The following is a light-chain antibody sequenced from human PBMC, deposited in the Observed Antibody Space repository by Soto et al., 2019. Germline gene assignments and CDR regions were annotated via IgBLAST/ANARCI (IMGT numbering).Light chain of an antibody. V-gene: IGKV1-39*01. Sequence: DIPMTQSPSSLSASVGDRVTITCRASQTIAMYVNWFQQKPGKAPKPLIYTTSSLQSGVPPRFSGSGSETDFTPPLRRLETEDSATYYCQQSFTTPYTFGQGTKLEIK. CDR2: TTS. CDR1: QTIAMY. CDR3: QQSFTTPYT. J-gene: IGKJ2*01.